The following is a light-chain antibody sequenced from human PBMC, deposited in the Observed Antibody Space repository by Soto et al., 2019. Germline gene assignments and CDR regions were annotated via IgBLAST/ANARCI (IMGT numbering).Light chain of an antibody. V-gene: IGLV2-11*01. CDR3: CSYAGSYTFEGVV. Sequence: QSALTQPRSVSGSPGQSVTISCTGTSSDVGGYNYVSWYQQHPGKAPKLMIYDVSKRPSGVPDRFSGSKSGNTASLTISGLQAEDEADYYCCSYAGSYTFEGVVFGGGTKLTVL. J-gene: IGLJ2*01. CDR2: DVS. CDR1: SSDVGGYNY.